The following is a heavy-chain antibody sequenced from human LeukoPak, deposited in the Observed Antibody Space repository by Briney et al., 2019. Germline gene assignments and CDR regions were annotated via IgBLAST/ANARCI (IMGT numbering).Heavy chain of an antibody. V-gene: IGHV3-23*01. J-gene: IGHJ4*02. CDR2: ISGSGGST. CDR3: AKNADCAGGNCYRFDS. CDR1: GFSFSSSA. Sequence: PGGSLRLSCAASGFSFSSSAMSWVRQAPGKGLEWVSSISGSGGSTYYADPVRGRFTISSDSSKNTLFLQMNSLRAEDTAIYYCAKNADCAGGNCYRFDSWGQGTLVTVST. D-gene: IGHD2-21*01.